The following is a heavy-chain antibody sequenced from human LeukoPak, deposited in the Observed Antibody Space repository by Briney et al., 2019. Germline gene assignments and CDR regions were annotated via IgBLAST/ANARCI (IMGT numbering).Heavy chain of an antibody. CDR3: ARENYCSSTSCYPDY. J-gene: IGHJ4*02. D-gene: IGHD2-2*01. V-gene: IGHV3-30*03. CDR2: ISYDGSNK. CDR1: GFTFSNYA. Sequence: GGSLRLSCTASGFTFSNYAMTWIRQAPGKGLEWVAVISYDGSNKYYADSVKGRFTISRDNSKNTLYLQMNSLRAEDTAMYYCARENYCSSTSCYPDYWGQGTLVTVSS.